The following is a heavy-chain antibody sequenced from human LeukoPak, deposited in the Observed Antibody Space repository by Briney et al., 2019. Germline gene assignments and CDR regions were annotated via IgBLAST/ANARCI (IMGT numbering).Heavy chain of an antibody. CDR1: GFTFGDYS. CDR3: AKDHYVSGRYDAFDI. J-gene: IGHJ3*02. Sequence: GGSLRLSCTASGFTFGDYSMSWVRQAPGEGLEWVSSITTSGGSTYYADSVKGRFTISRDNAKNTLYLQMNSLRAEDTAVYYCAKDHYVSGRYDAFDIWGQGTMVTVSS. D-gene: IGHD3-10*01. V-gene: IGHV3-23*01. CDR2: ITTSGGST.